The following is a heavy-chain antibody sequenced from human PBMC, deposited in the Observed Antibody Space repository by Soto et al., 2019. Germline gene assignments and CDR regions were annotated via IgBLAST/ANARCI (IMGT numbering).Heavy chain of an antibody. D-gene: IGHD3-9*01. CDR2: ISGSGGRT. CDR3: AKDVHYDILTGPSDY. V-gene: IGHV3-23*01. Sequence: EVQLLESGGGLLQPGGSLRLSCAASGFTFSTYAMSWVRQGPGKGLEWVSGISGSGGRTNYAESVKGRFTISRDNSKNPLYLQMNSLRADDTVAYYCAKDVHYDILTGPSDYWGQGTLVTVSS. J-gene: IGHJ4*02. CDR1: GFTFSTYA.